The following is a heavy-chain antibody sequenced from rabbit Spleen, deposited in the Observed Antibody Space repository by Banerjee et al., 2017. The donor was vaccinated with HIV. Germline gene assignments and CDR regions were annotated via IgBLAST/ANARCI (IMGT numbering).Heavy chain of an antibody. Sequence: QSLEESGGDLVKPGASLTLTCTASGFSFSSRYYMSWVRQAPGKGLEWIACIDAGSSGITYYASWAKGRFTISKTSSTTVTLQMTSLTVADTATYFCTRDDGSGHYIDGYFNLWGQGTLVTVS. V-gene: IGHV1S40*01. J-gene: IGHJ4*01. CDR1: GFSFSSRYY. CDR2: IDAGSSGIT. D-gene: IGHD1-1*01. CDR3: TRDDGSGHYIDGYFNL.